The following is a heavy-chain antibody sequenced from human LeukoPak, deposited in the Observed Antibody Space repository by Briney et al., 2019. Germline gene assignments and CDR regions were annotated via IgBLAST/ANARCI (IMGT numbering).Heavy chain of an antibody. CDR2: IYHSGST. Sequence: SETLSLTCTVSGGSISSSSYYWGWIRQPPGKGLEWIGYIYHSGSTYYNPSLKSRVTISVDRSKNQFSLKLSSVTAADTAVYYCASFDFWSGQAADYWGQGTLVTVSS. D-gene: IGHD3-3*01. CDR1: GGSISSSSYY. CDR3: ASFDFWSGQAADY. V-gene: IGHV4-30-2*01. J-gene: IGHJ4*02.